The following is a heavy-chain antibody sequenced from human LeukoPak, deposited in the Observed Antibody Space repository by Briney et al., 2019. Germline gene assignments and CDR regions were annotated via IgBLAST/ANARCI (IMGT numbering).Heavy chain of an antibody. J-gene: IGHJ6*02. V-gene: IGHV3-30-3*01. CDR2: ISYDGSNK. Sequence: GGSLRLSCAASGFTFSSYAMHWVRQAPGKGLEWVAVISYDGSNKYYADSVKGRFTISRDNSKNTLYLQMNSLRAEDTAAYYCARVDYYGSGSSGYYYYGMDVWGQGTTVTVSS. CDR1: GFTFSSYA. D-gene: IGHD3-10*01. CDR3: ARVDYYGSGSSGYYYYGMDV.